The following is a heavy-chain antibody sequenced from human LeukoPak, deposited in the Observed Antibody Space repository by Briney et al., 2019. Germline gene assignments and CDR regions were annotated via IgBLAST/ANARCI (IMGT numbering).Heavy chain of an antibody. V-gene: IGHV3-33*08. CDR1: GVTFSSNG. CDR3: ARESFIAVAGQRVSNAFDI. D-gene: IGHD6-13*01. CDR2: IWYDGSNK. Sequence: RQSLSPSCDVSGVTFSSNGMHWVRQAPGKGMEWVAVIWYDGSNKYYADSVKGRFTISRDNSKKNLYLQMNSLRADDTAVYYCARESFIAVAGQRVSNAFDIWGQGTRLTVSS. J-gene: IGHJ3*02.